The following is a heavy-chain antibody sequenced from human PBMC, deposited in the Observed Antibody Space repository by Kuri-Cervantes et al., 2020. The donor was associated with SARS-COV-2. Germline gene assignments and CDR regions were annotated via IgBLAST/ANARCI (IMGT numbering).Heavy chain of an antibody. D-gene: IGHD3-3*01. J-gene: IGHJ4*02. CDR1: GDSISSSSYY. CDR3: ARAKSGGVPYYFDY. V-gene: IGHV4-39*07. CDR2: IYYSGST. Sequence: SETLSLTCTVSGDSISSSSYYWGWIRQPPGKGLEWIGSIYYSGSTYYNPSLKSRVTISVDTSKNQFSLKLSSATAADTAVYYCARAKSGGVPYYFDYWGQGTLVTVSS.